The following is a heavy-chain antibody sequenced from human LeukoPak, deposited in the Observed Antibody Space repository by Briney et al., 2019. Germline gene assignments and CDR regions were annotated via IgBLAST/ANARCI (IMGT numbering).Heavy chain of an antibody. CDR1: GFVFDDYT. CDR2: ISWDGIIS. CDR3: AKEVSGGSYYEWVDY. V-gene: IGHV3-43*01. J-gene: IGHJ4*02. Sequence: GGSLRLSCAASGFVFDDYTMRWVRQVPGEGRGWVSLISWDGIISYYADSVKGRFTVSRDNSKNSLFLQMKSLRSEDSGLYYCAKEVSGGSYYEWVDYWGQGTLVTVSS. D-gene: IGHD1-26*01.